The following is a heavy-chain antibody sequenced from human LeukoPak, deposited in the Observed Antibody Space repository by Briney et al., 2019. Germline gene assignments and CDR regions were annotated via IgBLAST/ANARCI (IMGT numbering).Heavy chain of an antibody. CDR2: VDYRGTT. Sequence: SETLSLTCTVSGASISDSYYFWGWIRQPPGKGREWLATVDYRGTTYYNSALKSRVTISADTSKNQFYLNLNSMTAADTAVYFCARRRAYNYFDPWGQGTLVTVSS. V-gene: IGHV4-39*01. CDR1: GASISDSYYF. J-gene: IGHJ5*02. CDR3: ARRRAYNYFDP.